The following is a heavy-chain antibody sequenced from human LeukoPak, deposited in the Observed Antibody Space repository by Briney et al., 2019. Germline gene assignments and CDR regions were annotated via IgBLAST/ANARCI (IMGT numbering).Heavy chain of an antibody. Sequence: GGSLSLSCAASGFTFSSYSMNWVRQAPGKGLEWVSSISSSSSYIYYADSVKGRFTISRDNAKNSLYLQMNSLRAEDTAVYYCARVGYCSSTSCYLTGDAFDIWGQGTMVTVSS. CDR2: ISSSSSYI. D-gene: IGHD2-2*01. CDR1: GFTFSSYS. J-gene: IGHJ3*02. V-gene: IGHV3-21*01. CDR3: ARVGYCSSTSCYLTGDAFDI.